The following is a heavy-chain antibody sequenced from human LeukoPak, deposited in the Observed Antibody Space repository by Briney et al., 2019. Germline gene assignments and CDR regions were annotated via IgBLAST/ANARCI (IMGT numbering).Heavy chain of an antibody. V-gene: IGHV1-18*01. J-gene: IGHJ6*03. Sequence: ASVKVSCKASGYTFTSYGISWVRQAPGQGLEWMGWISAYNGSTNYARKLQGRVTMTTDTSTSTAYMELRSLRSDDTAVYYCASSSSWTHGDYYMDVWGKGTTVTVSS. CDR2: ISAYNGST. CDR3: ASSSSWTHGDYYMDV. D-gene: IGHD3-10*01. CDR1: GYTFTSYG.